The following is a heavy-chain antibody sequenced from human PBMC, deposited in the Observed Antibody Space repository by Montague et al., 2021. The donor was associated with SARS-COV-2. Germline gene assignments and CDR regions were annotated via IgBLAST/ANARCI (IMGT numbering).Heavy chain of an antibody. CDR3: ARLLSWGLIATEYYFDY. D-gene: IGHD6-25*01. CDR2: IYTSGST. CDR1: GGSISSCSYY. J-gene: IGHJ4*02. V-gene: IGHV4-61*02. Sequence: TLSLTCTVSGGSISSCSYYWSWHRQPAGKGLEWIGRIYTSGSTNHYLSLKSPVTISADTTKNQFSLKPSSATAADTSGYSCARLLSWGLIATEYYFDYWGQGTLVTVSS.